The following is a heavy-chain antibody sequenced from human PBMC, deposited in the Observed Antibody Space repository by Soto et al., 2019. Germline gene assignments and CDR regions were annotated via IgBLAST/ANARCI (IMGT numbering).Heavy chain of an antibody. J-gene: IGHJ6*02. CDR1: GYTFTSYG. CDR2: ISAYNGNT. D-gene: IGHD3-10*01. V-gene: IGHV1-18*01. Sequence: QVQLVQSGAEVKKPGASVKVSCKASGYTFTSYGISWVRQAPGQGLEWMGWISAYNGNTKYAQKLQGRVTMTTDTSTSTAYKELRSLRSDDAAVDYCAARGPGDYYYGMDVWGQGTTVTVSS. CDR3: AARGPGDYYYGMDV.